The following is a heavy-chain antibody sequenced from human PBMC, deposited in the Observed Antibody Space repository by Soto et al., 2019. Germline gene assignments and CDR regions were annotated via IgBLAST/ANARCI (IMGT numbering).Heavy chain of an antibody. J-gene: IGHJ6*02. D-gene: IGHD4-17*01. Sequence: PSETLSLTCAVSGGSISSGGYSWSWIRQPPGKGLEWIGYIYHSGSTYYNPSLKSRVTISVDRSKNQFSLKLSSVTAADTAVYYCARLSTTVTTSNYYGMDAWGQGTTVTVSS. CDR2: IYHSGST. V-gene: IGHV4-30-2*01. CDR1: GGSISSGGYS. CDR3: ARLSTTVTTSNYYGMDA.